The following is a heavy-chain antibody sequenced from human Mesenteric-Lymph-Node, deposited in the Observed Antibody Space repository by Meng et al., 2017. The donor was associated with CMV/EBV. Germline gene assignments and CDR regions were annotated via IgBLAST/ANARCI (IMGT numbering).Heavy chain of an antibody. CDR2: INSAANIT. D-gene: IGHD3-16*01. V-gene: IGHV3-74*01. CDR3: AGDRWGPEY. Sequence: GESLKISCAASGFTFSRSWMHWARQAPGKGLVWVSRINSAANITHYAGSVKGRFAISRDNAKNTLYLQMNGLRVEDTAVYYCAGDRWGPEYWGQGTLVTVSS. J-gene: IGHJ4*02. CDR1: GFTFSRSW.